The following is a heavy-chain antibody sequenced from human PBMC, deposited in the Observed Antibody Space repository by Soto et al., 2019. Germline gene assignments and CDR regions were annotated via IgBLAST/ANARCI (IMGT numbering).Heavy chain of an antibody. CDR1: GFTFSSYA. J-gene: IGHJ4*02. CDR2: ISYDGSNK. D-gene: IGHD6-19*01. V-gene: IGHV3-30-3*01. CDR3: ASDVIAVAGTWADY. Sequence: GSLRLSCAASGFTFSSYAMHWVRQAPGKGLEWVAVISYDGSNKYYADSVKGRFTISRDNSKNTLYLQMNSLRAEDTAVYYCASDVIAVAGTWADYWGQGTLVTVSS.